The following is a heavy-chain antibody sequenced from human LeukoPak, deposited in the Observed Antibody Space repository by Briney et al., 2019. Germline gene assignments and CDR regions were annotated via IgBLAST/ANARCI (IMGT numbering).Heavy chain of an antibody. CDR1: GGTFSSYA. J-gene: IGHJ1*01. D-gene: IGHD6-13*01. CDR3: ARGPWASSSSWYLEEYFQH. Sequence: GASVKVSCKASGGTFSSYAISWVRQAPGQGLEWMGGIIPIFGTANYAQKFQGRVTITTDESTSTAYMELSSLRSEDTAVYYCARGPWASSSSWYLEEYFQHWGQGTLVTVSS. V-gene: IGHV1-69*05. CDR2: IIPIFGTA.